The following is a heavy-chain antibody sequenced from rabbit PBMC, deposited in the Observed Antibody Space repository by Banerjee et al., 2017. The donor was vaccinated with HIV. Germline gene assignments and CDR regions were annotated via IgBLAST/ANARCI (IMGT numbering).Heavy chain of an antibody. Sequence: EGGGGVVKAEGLLKPCTASSLFSCSNNSVCCGGRQAPGKGLEWIACINAGSGRPVCANWAKDRFTFSKTSSTTVTLQMTSLTAAAAATSFCARDLTDVIGWNFGWRGPGTLVTVS. J-gene: IGHJ2*01. CDR2: INAGSGRP. CDR3: ARDLTDVIGWNFGW. D-gene: IGHD4-1*01. V-gene: IGHV1S45*01. CDR1: LFSCSNNSV.